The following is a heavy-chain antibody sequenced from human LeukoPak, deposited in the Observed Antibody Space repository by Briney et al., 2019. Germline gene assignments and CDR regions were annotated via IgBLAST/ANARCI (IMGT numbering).Heavy chain of an antibody. CDR3: ARDDAIITYYYDSSGYGFDY. V-gene: IGHV1-69*04. J-gene: IGHJ4*02. Sequence: SVKVSCKASGGTFSSYAISWVRQAPGQGLEWMGRTIPILGIANYAQKFQGRVTITADKSTSTAYMELSSLRSEDTAVYYCARDDAIITYYYDSSGYGFDYWGQGTLVTVSS. D-gene: IGHD3-22*01. CDR2: TIPILGIA. CDR1: GGTFSSYA.